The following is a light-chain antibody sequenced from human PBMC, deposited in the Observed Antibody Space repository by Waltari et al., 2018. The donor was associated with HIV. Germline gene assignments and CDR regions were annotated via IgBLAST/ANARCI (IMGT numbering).Light chain of an antibody. V-gene: IGKV1-39*01. Sequence: MQMTQPPPFPAAHVGDGAIITYRASHNIDTYFNYYQHMPEKPPNLLVSAATVLQAGVPSMFSGSGSTTLFSLTIASLEPADSAVYYCQQSYSTPTFGQGSKLEI. CDR1: HNIDTY. CDR3: QQSYSTPT. CDR2: AAT. J-gene: IGKJ2*01.